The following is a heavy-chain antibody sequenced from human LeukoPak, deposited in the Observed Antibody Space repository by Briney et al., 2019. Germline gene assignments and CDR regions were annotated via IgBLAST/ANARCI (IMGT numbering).Heavy chain of an antibody. V-gene: IGHV1-2*02. J-gene: IGHJ4*02. CDR2: IHPRSGET. Sequence: GASVKVSCTASGYSFTAFYIRWVRQAPGQGLEWMGWIHPRSGETNYAYKFRGRVTMTRDTSISTTYMDLGSLGSDDTAVYYCARDGEYGTGSYYRGCFDYWGQGTLVTVSS. CDR1: GYSFTAFY. CDR3: ARDGEYGTGSYYRGCFDY. D-gene: IGHD3-10*01.